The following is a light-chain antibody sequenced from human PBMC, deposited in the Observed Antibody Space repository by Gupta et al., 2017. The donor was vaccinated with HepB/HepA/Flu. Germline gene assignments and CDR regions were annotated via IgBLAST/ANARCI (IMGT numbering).Light chain of an antibody. CDR3: QSEDSSGTSVV. CDR2: KDT. Sequence: SYELTQPPSVSVSPGQTARITCSGDALRNKFVCWYQQKPGQAPVLLIYKDTQRPSGIPERISGSSSGATVTLTISGGQSEDEADYYCQSEDSSGTSVVFGGGTKLTVL. V-gene: IGLV3-25*03. J-gene: IGLJ2*01. CDR1: ALRNKF.